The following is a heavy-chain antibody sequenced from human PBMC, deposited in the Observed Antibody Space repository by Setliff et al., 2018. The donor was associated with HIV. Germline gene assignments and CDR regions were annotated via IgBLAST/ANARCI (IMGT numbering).Heavy chain of an antibody. D-gene: IGHD3-22*01. Sequence: SETLSLTCTVSGGTTSSHYWSWIRQPPGKGLEWIGYIYDSGSTNYNPSLKSRVTISVDTSKNQFSLKLSSVTAADTAVYYCVSGYYDSSGYYGYYYMGVWGKGTTVTVSS. CDR1: GGTTSSHY. V-gene: IGHV4-59*11. CDR3: VSGYYDSSGYYGYYYMGV. CDR2: IYDSGST. J-gene: IGHJ6*03.